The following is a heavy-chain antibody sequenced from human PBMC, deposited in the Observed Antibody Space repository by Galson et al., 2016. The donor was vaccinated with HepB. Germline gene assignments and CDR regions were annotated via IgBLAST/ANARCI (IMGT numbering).Heavy chain of an antibody. V-gene: IGHV1-18*01. CDR1: GYTFINSG. J-gene: IGHJ4*02. CDR3: ARDRRIYSGSYYFDN. D-gene: IGHD1-26*01. Sequence: SVKVSCKASGYTFINSGISWVRQAPGQRLEWMGWTSVYTGKTKYAQKVQGRLTMTTDTSTDTGYMELRSLRSDDTAVYYCARDRRIYSGSYYFDNWGQGTLVTVSS. CDR2: TSVYTGKT.